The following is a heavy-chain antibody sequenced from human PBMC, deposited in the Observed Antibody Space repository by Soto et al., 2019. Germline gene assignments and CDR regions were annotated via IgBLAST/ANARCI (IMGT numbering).Heavy chain of an antibody. CDR2: ISAYNGNT. J-gene: IGHJ4*02. CDR1: GYTFTSYG. D-gene: IGHD6-6*01. CDR3: ARLPTQRLAARLGYFED. Sequence: ASVKVSCKASGYTFTSYGISWVRQAPGQGLEWMGWISAYNGNTNYAQKLQGRVTMTTDTSTSTAYMELRSLRSDDTAVYYCARLPTQRLAARLGYFEDWGQGTLVTVSS. V-gene: IGHV1-18*01.